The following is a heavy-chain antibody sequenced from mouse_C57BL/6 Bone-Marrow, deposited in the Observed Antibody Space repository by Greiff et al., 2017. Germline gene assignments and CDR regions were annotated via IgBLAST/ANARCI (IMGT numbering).Heavy chain of an antibody. V-gene: IGHV3-6*01. Sequence: ESGPGLVKPSQSLSLTCSVTGYSITSGYYWNWIRQFPGNKLEWMSYIRYDGSNNYNPSLKNRISITPDTSKNQFFLQLNSVTTEDTATYYCARGGARRRFAYWGQGTLVTVSA. CDR2: IRYDGSN. J-gene: IGHJ3*01. CDR3: ARGGARRRFAY. CDR1: GYSITSGYY.